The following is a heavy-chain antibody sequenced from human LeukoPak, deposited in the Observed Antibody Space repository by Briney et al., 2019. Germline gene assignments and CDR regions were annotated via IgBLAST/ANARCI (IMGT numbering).Heavy chain of an antibody. V-gene: IGHV4-39*01. Sequence: PSETLSLTCTVSGGSISSSSYYWGWIRQPPGKGLEWIGSIYYSGSTYYNPSLKSRVTISVDTSKNQFSLKLNSVTAADTAMYYCARHLYESRGQTSFDYWGQGTLVTVSS. CDR3: ARHLYESRGQTSFDY. J-gene: IGHJ4*02. CDR1: GGSISSSSYY. CDR2: IYYSGST. D-gene: IGHD3-22*01.